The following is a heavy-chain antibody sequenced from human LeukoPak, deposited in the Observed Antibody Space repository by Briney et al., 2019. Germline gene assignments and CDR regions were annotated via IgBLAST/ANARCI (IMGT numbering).Heavy chain of an antibody. CDR1: GFIFSIYW. CDR3: ARTYYYDT. J-gene: IGHJ5*02. D-gene: IGHD3-22*01. Sequence: GGSLRLSCAASGFIFSIYWMHWVRQAPGKGLVWVSRISSDGTTTTYADSVKGRFTISRDSAQNTLYLQMNSLRAEDTAVYYCARTYYYDTWGQGTLVTVSS. CDR2: ISSDGTTT. V-gene: IGHV3-74*01.